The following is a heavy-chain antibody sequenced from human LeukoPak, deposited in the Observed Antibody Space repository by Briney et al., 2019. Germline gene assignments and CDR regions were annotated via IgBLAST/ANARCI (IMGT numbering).Heavy chain of an antibody. CDR2: INPNSGGT. CDR3: ARAAFRSAFDI. D-gene: IGHD6-25*01. Sequence: VASVKVSCKASGYTITGYYMHWVRQAPGQGLEWMGWINPNSGGTNYAQKFQGRVTMTRDTSISTAYMELSRLRSDDTAVYYCARAAFRSAFDIWGQGTMVTVSS. J-gene: IGHJ3*02. CDR1: GYTITGYY. V-gene: IGHV1-2*02.